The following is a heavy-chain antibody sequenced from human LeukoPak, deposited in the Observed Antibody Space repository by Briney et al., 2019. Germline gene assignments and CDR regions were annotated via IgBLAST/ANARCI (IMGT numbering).Heavy chain of an antibody. J-gene: IGHJ6*04. CDR3: ARASSTSKMDV. CDR1: GVTFSSYA. V-gene: IGHV3-23*01. D-gene: IGHD2-2*01. Sequence: GGSLRLSCAASGVTFSSYAMCWVCQAPGEGLEWVSAISGSGGSTYYADSVKGRFTISRDNSKNTLYLQMNSLRAEDTAVYYCARASSTSKMDVWGKGTTVTVSS. CDR2: ISGSGGST.